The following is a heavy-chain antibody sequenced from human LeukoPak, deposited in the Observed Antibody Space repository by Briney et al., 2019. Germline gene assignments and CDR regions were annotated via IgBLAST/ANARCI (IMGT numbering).Heavy chain of an antibody. D-gene: IGHD6-6*01. J-gene: IGHJ4*02. CDR2: ISDSGGRT. V-gene: IGHV3-23*01. CDR1: GFTFSSYA. CDR3: AKGFHSGSSLAPIDY. Sequence: PGGSLRLSCAASGFTFSSYAMGWVRQAPGKGLEWVSGISDSGGRTYYADSVKGRFTISRDNSKNTLYVQMNSLRAEDTAVYYCAKGFHSGSSLAPIDYWGQGTLVTVSS.